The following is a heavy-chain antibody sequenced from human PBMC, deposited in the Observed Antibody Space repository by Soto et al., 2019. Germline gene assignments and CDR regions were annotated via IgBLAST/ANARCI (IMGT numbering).Heavy chain of an antibody. J-gene: IGHJ5*02. CDR1: GYSFTSYW. CDR3: GRGYSAFDP. V-gene: IGHV5-51*01. D-gene: IGHD4-4*01. Sequence: GESLKISCKGSGYSFTSYWIAWVRQMPGKGLEWMGIIYPGDSETRYSPSFQGQVTFSADKSSKTVYLQWSSLKATDTAMYYCGRGYSAFDPWGQGTLVTVS. CDR2: IYPGDSET.